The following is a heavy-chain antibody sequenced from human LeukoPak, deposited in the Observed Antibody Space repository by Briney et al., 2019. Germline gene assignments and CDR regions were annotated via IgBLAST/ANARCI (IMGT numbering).Heavy chain of an antibody. J-gene: IGHJ5*02. V-gene: IGHV4-59*01. CDR3: ARRRNSWFDH. CDR2: ICHSGST. CDR1: GASISSYC. Sequence: PSETLSLTCTVSGASISSYCWSWIRQSPPQGLEWIGHICHSGSTNNNPSLKSRVTISVDTSKNQFSLNLSSVTTADTAVYYCARRRNSWFDHWGQGILVTVST.